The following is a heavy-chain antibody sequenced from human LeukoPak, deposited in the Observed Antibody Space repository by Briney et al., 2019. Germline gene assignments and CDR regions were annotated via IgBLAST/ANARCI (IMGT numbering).Heavy chain of an antibody. CDR3: ARNSGWFRFDY. D-gene: IGHD6-19*01. CDR2: IKEDGSDK. V-gene: IGHV3-7*03. CDR1: GFTFSNYW. J-gene: IGHJ4*02. Sequence: GGSLRLSCAASGFTFSNYWMDWVRQSPGKGLEWVANIKEDGSDKYYVDSVKGRFTISRDNAKNSLYLQMNSLKAEDTAVYYCARNSGWFRFDYWGQGTLVTVSS.